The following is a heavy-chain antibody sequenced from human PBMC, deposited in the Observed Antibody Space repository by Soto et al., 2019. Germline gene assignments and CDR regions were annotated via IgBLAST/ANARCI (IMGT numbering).Heavy chain of an antibody. Sequence: ICSEAHGYTCYSSAITWVRQAPRQGLEWMGWFSADNGNTKYAQKLQGRLTMTTDTSTRTAYMELRSLRSDDTAVYYCAKLAPRPTRRLLLHYW. J-gene: IGHJ4*01. V-gene: IGHV1-18*01. D-gene: IGHD3-22*01. CDR3: AKLAPRPTRRLLLHY. CDR2: FSADNGNT. CDR1: GYTCYSSA.